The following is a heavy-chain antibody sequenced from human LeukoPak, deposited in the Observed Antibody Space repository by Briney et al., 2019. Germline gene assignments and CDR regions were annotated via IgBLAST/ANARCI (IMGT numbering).Heavy chain of an antibody. D-gene: IGHD6-25*01. V-gene: IGHV4-4*02. CDR3: AREGGFYRPLDY. Sequence: SETLSLTSGVSGGSVSSTNWWTWIRQPPGKGLEWIGEVHLDGRTNFNPSLKSRLTMSVDLSENHVSLKLTSVTAADTAVYYCAREGGFYRPLDYSGQGTLVTVSS. CDR2: VHLDGRT. J-gene: IGHJ4*02. CDR1: GGSVSSTNW.